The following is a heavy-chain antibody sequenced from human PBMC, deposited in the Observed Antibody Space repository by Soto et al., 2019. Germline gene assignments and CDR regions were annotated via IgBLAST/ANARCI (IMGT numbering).Heavy chain of an antibody. Sequence: PGDSLKISCKGSGYSFTTYWISWVRQMPGKGLEWMGRIDPSDSYTNYSPSFQGHVTISADKSISTAYLQWSSLKASDTAMYYCARHSPGADSSSIIGGSDAWGQGTLVTVSS. CDR2: IDPSDSYT. D-gene: IGHD6-6*01. CDR1: GYSFTTYW. V-gene: IGHV5-10-1*01. J-gene: IGHJ4*02. CDR3: ARHSPGADSSSIIGGSDA.